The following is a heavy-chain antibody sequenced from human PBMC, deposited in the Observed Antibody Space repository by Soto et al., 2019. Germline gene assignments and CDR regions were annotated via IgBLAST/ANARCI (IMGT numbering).Heavy chain of an antibody. CDR3: ARDSTPSGGDAFDI. J-gene: IGHJ3*02. V-gene: IGHV3-48*01. Sequence: ESGGGLGQPGGSLRLSCAASGFTFSTYSMNWVRQAPGKGLEWISYISSSSSTIYYADSVKGRFTISRDNAKNSLYLQMNSLSAEDTAVYYCARDSTPSGGDAFDIWGQGTMVTVSS. D-gene: IGHD6-19*01. CDR2: ISSSSSTI. CDR1: GFTFSTYS.